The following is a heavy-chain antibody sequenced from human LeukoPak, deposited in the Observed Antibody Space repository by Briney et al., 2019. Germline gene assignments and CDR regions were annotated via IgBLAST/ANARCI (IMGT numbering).Heavy chain of an antibody. D-gene: IGHD3-10*01. CDR1: GFTFSSYA. J-gene: IGHJ4*02. Sequence: GSLRLSCAASGFTFSSYAMSWVRQPPGKGLEWIGEINHSGSTNYNPSLKSRVTISVDTSKNQFSLKLSSVTAADTAAYYCARGWSMVYDYWGQGTLVTVSS. CDR2: INHSGST. V-gene: IGHV4-34*01. CDR3: ARGWSMVYDY.